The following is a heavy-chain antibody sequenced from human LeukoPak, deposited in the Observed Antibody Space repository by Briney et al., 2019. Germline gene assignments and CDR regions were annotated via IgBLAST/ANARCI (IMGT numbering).Heavy chain of an antibody. J-gene: IGHJ4*02. CDR3: ARAGNNWSFDY. Sequence: PSETLSLTCTVSGDSVSIYYWSWIRQPPGKGLEWIGYIYYRGNTNYNPSLKSRVTMAVDTSKNQFSLKVSSVTAPDTAVYYCARAGNNWSFDYWGQGTLVTVS. CDR2: IYYRGNT. D-gene: IGHD1-1*01. V-gene: IGHV4-59*02. CDR1: GDSVSIYY.